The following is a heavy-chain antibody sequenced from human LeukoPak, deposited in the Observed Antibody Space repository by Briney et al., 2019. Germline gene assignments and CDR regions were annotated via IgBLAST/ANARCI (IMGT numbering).Heavy chain of an antibody. CDR1: GFTFSSYG. Sequence: QPGRSLRLSCAASGFTFSSYGMHWVRQAPGKGLEWVAVIWYDGSNKYYADSVKGRFTISRDNSKYTLYLQMNSLRAEDTAVYYCAKSGTVVNSFDYWGQGTLVTVSS. J-gene: IGHJ4*02. CDR3: AKSGTVVNSFDY. CDR2: IWYDGSNK. V-gene: IGHV3-33*06. D-gene: IGHD4-23*01.